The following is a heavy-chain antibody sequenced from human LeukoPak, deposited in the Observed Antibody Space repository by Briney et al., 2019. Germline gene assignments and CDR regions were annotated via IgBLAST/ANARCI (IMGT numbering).Heavy chain of an antibody. CDR1: GFTFSSYG. CDR2: IWYDGSNK. Sequence: GGSLRLSCAASGFTFSSYGMHWVRQAPGKGLEWVAVIWYDGSNKYYADSVKGRFTISRDNSKNTLYLQMNSLRAEDTAVYYCARGMGLRKKNWYFDLWGRGTLVTVSS. D-gene: IGHD5-12*01. CDR3: ARGMGLRKKNWYFDL. J-gene: IGHJ2*01. V-gene: IGHV3-33*01.